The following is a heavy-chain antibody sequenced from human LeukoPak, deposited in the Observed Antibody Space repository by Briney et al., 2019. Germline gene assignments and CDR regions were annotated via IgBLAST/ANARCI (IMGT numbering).Heavy chain of an antibody. CDR1: GYTFTGYY. D-gene: IGHD2-15*01. J-gene: IGHJ3*02. Sequence: ASVKVSCKASGYTFTGYYMHWVRQALGQGLEWMGWINPNSGGTNYAQKFQGWVTMTRDTSISTAYMELSRLRSDDTAVYYCARDVGVVAADAFDIWGQGIMVTVSS. V-gene: IGHV1-2*04. CDR2: INPNSGGT. CDR3: ARDVGVVAADAFDI.